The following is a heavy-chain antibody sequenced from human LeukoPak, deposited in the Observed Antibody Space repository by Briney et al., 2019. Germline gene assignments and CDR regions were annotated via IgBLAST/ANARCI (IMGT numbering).Heavy chain of an antibody. V-gene: IGHV4-59*08. Sequence: SETLSLTCTVSGGSTSSYYWSWIRQPPGKGLEWIGYIYYSGSTNYNPSLKSRVTISVDTSKNQFSLKLSSVTAADTAVYYCARHRERFPTFDYWGQGTLVTVSS. CDR2: IYYSGST. J-gene: IGHJ4*02. D-gene: IGHD5-24*01. CDR1: GGSTSSYY. CDR3: ARHRERFPTFDY.